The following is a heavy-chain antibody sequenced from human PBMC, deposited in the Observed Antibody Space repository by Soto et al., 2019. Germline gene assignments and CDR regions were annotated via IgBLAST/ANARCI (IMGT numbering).Heavy chain of an antibody. J-gene: IGHJ3*02. CDR2: MNPNSGNT. D-gene: IGHD3-22*01. V-gene: IGHV1-8*01. CDR3: AITMIVVVTLDAFDI. Sequence: ASVKGSCKASGYTFTSYDINWVRQATGQGLEWMGWMNPNSGNTGYAQKFQGRVTMTRNTSISTAYMELSSPRSEDTAVYYCAITMIVVVTLDAFDIWGQGTMVTVSS. CDR1: GYTFTSYD.